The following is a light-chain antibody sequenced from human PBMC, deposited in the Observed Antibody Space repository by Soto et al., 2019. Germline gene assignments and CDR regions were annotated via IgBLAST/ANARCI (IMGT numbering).Light chain of an antibody. CDR1: QSISSW. J-gene: IGKJ5*01. CDR3: QQYHTFSIA. Sequence: DIEITQSPSTLSASVGDRVTITCRASQSISSWLAWYQQKPGRPPKLLIYDSSSLESGVPSRFSGSGSGADFTLTISGLQPDDFETYYCQQYHTFSIAFGQGTRLEIK. CDR2: DSS. V-gene: IGKV1-5*01.